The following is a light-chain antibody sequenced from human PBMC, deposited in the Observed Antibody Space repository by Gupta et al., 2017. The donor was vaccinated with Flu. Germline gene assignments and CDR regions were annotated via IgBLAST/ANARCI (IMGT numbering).Light chain of an antibody. CDR2: EVS. Sequence: QSALTQPPSASGPHGQSVTISCTGTSSHVGGYNYVSWYQQHPGKAPKLMIYEVSKRPSGVPDRFSGSKSGNTASLTVSGLQAEDEAEYDCSSYAGSNNLVFGGGTKLTVL. V-gene: IGLV2-8*01. CDR1: SSHVGGYNY. CDR3: SSYAGSNNLV. J-gene: IGLJ2*01.